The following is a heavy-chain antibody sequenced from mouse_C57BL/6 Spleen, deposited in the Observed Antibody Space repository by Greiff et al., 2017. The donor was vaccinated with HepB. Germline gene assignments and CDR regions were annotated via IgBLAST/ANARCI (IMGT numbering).Heavy chain of an antibody. Sequence: VQLQQPGAELVKPGASVKMSCKASGYTFTSSWITWVKQRPGQGLEWIGDIYPGRGSTNYNEKFKSKATLTVDTSSSTAYMQLSSLTSEDAAVYYCARGGNYVLDYAMDYWGQGTSVTVSS. CDR3: ARGGNYVLDYAMDY. J-gene: IGHJ4*01. CDR1: GYTFTSSW. V-gene: IGHV1-55*01. CDR2: IYPGRGST. D-gene: IGHD2-1*01.